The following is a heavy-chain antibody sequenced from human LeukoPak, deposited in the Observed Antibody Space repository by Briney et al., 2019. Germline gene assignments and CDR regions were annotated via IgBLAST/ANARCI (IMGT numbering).Heavy chain of an antibody. D-gene: IGHD1-26*01. CDR2: IKQDGSEK. CDR1: GLTFSSHW. CDR3: VRDLRGAFDY. Sequence: GGSLSLSCAASGLTFSSHWMTWVRQAPGKGREWVANIKQDGSEKYYVDSVKGRFTISRDNAQNSLYLQMNSLRVEDTAVYYCVRDLRGAFDYWGQGTLVTVSS. J-gene: IGHJ4*02. V-gene: IGHV3-7*01.